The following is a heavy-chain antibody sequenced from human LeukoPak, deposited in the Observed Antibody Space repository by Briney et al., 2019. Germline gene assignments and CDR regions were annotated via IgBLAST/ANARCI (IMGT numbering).Heavy chain of an antibody. CDR3: AKGFYDTMRVVVINGNAFDI. J-gene: IGHJ3*02. D-gene: IGHD3-22*01. V-gene: IGHV3-23*01. CDR2: ISGSGGST. Sequence: GGSLRLSCAASGFTFSSYAMSWVRQAPGKGLEWVSAISGSGGSTYYADSVKGRFTISRDNSKNTLYLQMNSLRAEDTAVYYCAKGFYDTMRVVVINGNAFDIWGQGTMVTVSS. CDR1: GFTFSSYA.